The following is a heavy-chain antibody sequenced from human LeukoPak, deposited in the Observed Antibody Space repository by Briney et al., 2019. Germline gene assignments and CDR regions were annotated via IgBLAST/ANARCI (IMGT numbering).Heavy chain of an antibody. CDR3: VRGTGY. CDR1: GFTFSTYV. CDR2: ISSNGDNT. Sequence: HTGGSLRLSCSVSGFTFSTYVMHWVRLAPGKGLEYVSAISSNGDNTYYADSVKGRFTISRDNSKNTLYLQMSSLRADDTAVYYCVRGTGYWGQGTLVTVSS. J-gene: IGHJ4*02. V-gene: IGHV3-64D*06.